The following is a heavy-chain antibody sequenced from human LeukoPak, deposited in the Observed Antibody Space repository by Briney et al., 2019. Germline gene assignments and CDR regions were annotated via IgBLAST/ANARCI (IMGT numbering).Heavy chain of an antibody. J-gene: IGHJ5*02. V-gene: IGHV3-15*01. CDR2: IKSKTDGGTT. D-gene: IGHD6-19*01. CDR1: GFTFSNAW. Sequence: GGSLRLSCAASGFTFSNAWMSWVRQAPGKGLEWVGRIKSKTDGGTTDYAAPVKGRFTISRDDSKNTLYLQMNSLKTEDTGVDYCTPDHSGGWYNWFGPWGQGSLVTVSS. CDR3: TPDHSGGWYNWFGP.